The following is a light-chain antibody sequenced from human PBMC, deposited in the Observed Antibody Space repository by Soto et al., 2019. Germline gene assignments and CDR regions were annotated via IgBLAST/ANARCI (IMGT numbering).Light chain of an antibody. CDR3: QQYNNWPWT. Sequence: EIVMTQSPATLSVSPGERATLSCRASQSVSSNLAWYQQKPGQAPRLLIYGASTRATGIPARFSGSGYGTEFTLTISGLQSEDFAVYYWQQYNNWPWTFGQGTKVEIK. CDR1: QSVSSN. CDR2: GAS. V-gene: IGKV3-15*01. J-gene: IGKJ1*01.